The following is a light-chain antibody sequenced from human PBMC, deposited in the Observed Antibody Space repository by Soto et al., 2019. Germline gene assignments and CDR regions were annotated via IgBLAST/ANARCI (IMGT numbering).Light chain of an antibody. CDR1: SSDVGGYNY. V-gene: IGLV2-14*01. Sequence: QSALTQPASVSGSPGQSITISCTETSSDVGGYNYVSWYQQHPGKAPKLMIYEVSNRPSAVSNRFSGSKSGNTASLTISGRQAEDEADYYCSSYTSSSTRVFGGGTKLTVL. CDR2: EVS. J-gene: IGLJ3*02. CDR3: SSYTSSSTRV.